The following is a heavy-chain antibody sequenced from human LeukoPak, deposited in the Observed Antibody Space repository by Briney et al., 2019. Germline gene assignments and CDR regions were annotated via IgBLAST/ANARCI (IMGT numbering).Heavy chain of an antibody. CDR1: GYTFTGYY. D-gene: IGHD6-13*01. V-gene: IGHV1-2*02. CDR3: ARGSKGYSSSWSTSYFDY. J-gene: IGHJ4*02. CDR2: INPNSGGT. Sequence: ASVTVSCKASGYTFTGYYMHWVRQAPGQGLEGMGWINPNSGGTNYEQKCQGRVTLTRDTSISTAYMELSRLRSDDTAVYYCARGSKGYSSSWSTSYFDYWGQGTLVTVSS.